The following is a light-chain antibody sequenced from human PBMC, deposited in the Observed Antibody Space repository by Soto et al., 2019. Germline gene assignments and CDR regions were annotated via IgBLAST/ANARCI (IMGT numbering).Light chain of an antibody. V-gene: IGLV1-40*01. J-gene: IGLJ3*02. CDR1: SSNLGAGYD. Sequence: QAVLTQPPSVSGAPGQRVTISCTGNSSNLGAGYDVHWYRQLPGAAPKLVIFGNRNRPSGVPERFSGSKSGTSASLAITGLQGEDEADYYCQAYDYSLTASVFGGGTKVTVL. CDR2: GNR. CDR3: QAYDYSLTASV.